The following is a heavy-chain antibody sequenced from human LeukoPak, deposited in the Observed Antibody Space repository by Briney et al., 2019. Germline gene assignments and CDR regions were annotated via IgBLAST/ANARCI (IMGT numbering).Heavy chain of an antibody. CDR3: TTDPLWGRAAAGISDY. CDR2: ISYDGSNK. D-gene: IGHD6-13*01. CDR1: GFTFSSYA. Sequence: GGSLRLSCAASGFTFSSYAMHWVRQAPGKGLEWVAVISYDGSNKYYADSVKGRFTISRDNSKNTLYLQMNSLKTEDTAVYYCTTDPLWGRAAAGISDYWGQGTLVTVSS. J-gene: IGHJ4*02. V-gene: IGHV3-30-3*01.